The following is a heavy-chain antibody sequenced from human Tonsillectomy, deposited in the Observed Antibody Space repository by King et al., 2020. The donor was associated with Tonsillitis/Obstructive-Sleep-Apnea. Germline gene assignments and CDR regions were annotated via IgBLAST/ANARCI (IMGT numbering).Heavy chain of an antibody. J-gene: IGHJ6*03. CDR1: GGSFSGYY. CDR2: INHSGST. CDR3: AGGAPAAIHDYYYYYRDV. V-gene: IGHV4-34*01. D-gene: IGHD2-2*02. Sequence: VQLQQWGAGLLKPSETLSLTCAVYGGSFSGYYWSWIRQPPGKGLEWIGEINHSGSTNYNPSLKRRVTISVDTSKNQISLKLSSVTAADTAVYYCAGGAPAAIHDYYYYYRDVWGKGTTVTVSS.